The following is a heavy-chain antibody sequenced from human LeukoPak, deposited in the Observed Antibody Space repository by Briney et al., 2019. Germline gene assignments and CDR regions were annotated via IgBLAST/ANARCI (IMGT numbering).Heavy chain of an antibody. CDR2: IYYSGSS. J-gene: IGHJ5*02. CDR1: GGSISGYH. V-gene: IGHV4-59*01. Sequence: PSETLSLTCNVSGGSISGYHWSWIRQPPGKGLEWLGYIYYSGSSNYNPSLKSRVTMSADTSKNQFSLKLSSVTAADTAVYYCARGGHIADNNWFDPWGQGTLVTVSS. D-gene: IGHD6-13*01. CDR3: ARGGHIADNNWFDP.